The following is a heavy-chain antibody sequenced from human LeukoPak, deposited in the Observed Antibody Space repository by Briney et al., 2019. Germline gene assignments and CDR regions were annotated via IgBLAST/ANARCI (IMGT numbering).Heavy chain of an antibody. CDR3: ARDLYYNGSVSYNYYYYMDV. Sequence: ASVKVSCKASGYTFTGYYMHWVRQAPGQGLEWMGWINPNSGGTNYAQKFQGRVTMTRDTSISTAYMELSRLRSDDTAVYYCARDLYYNGSVSYNYYYYMDVWGKGTTVTISS. CDR1: GYTFTGYY. CDR2: INPNSGGT. D-gene: IGHD3-10*01. V-gene: IGHV1-2*02. J-gene: IGHJ6*03.